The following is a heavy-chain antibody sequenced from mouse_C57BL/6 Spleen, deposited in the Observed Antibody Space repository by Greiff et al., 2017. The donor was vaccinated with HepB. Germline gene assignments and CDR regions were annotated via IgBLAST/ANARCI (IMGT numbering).Heavy chain of an antibody. V-gene: IGHV5-4*01. D-gene: IGHD2-4*01. CDR3: ARDRYYDYDWYFDV. Sequence: EVMLVESGGGLVKPGGSLKLSCAASGFTFSSYAMSWVRQTPEKRLEWVATISDGGSYTYYPDNVKGRFTISRDNAKNTLYLQMSHLKSEDTAMYYCARDRYYDYDWYFDVWGTGTTVTVSS. CDR2: ISDGGSYT. CDR1: GFTFSSYA. J-gene: IGHJ1*03.